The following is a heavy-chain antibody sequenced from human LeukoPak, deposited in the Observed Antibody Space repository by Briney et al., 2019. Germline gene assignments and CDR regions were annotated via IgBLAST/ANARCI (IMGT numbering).Heavy chain of an antibody. CDR3: ARETLYCSSTSCRKDYYYYGMDV. CDR1: GFTFSSYG. Sequence: GSLRLSCAASGFTFSSYGMHWVRQAPGKGLEWVAVIWYDGSNKYYADSVKGRFTISRDNSKNTLYLQMNSLRAEDTAVYYCARETLYCSSTSCRKDYYYYGMDVWGQGTTVTVSS. D-gene: IGHD2-2*01. CDR2: IWYDGSNK. V-gene: IGHV3-33*01. J-gene: IGHJ6*02.